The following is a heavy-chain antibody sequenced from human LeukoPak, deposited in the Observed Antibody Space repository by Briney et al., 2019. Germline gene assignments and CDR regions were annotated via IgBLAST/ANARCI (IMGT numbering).Heavy chain of an antibody. CDR1: GYTFTSYG. V-gene: IGHV1-18*01. J-gene: IGHJ6*03. CDR3: ARDTFTNGYYGAYYYYMDV. D-gene: IGHD2-8*01. Sequence: ASVKVSCKASGYTFTSYGISWARQAPGQGLEWMGWISTYNVHTNYTQKFQGRLTLTTDPSTSTAYMELRNLRSDDTAVYYCARDTFTNGYYGAYYYYMDVWGQGTTVTVSS. CDR2: ISTYNVHT.